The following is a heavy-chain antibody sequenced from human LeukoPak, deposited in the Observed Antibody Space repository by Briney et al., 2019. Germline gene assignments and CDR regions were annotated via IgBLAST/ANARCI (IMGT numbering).Heavy chain of an antibody. Sequence: GGSPRLPCAASGFTFSSYWMSWVRQAPGKGLEWVANIKQDGSEKYYVDSVKGRFTISRDNAKNSLYLQMNSLRAEDTAVHYCARELGEGAFDIWGQGTMVTVSS. D-gene: IGHD3-16*01. CDR3: ARELGEGAFDI. V-gene: IGHV3-7*04. J-gene: IGHJ3*02. CDR2: IKQDGSEK. CDR1: GFTFSSYW.